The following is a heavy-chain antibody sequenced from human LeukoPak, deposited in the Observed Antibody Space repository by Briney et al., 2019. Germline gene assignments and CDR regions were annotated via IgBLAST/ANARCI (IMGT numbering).Heavy chain of an antibody. CDR2: IWYDGSNK. V-gene: IGHV3-33*01. CDR3: ARDYADGDLGYYYGMDV. Sequence: GGSLRLSCAASGFTFSSYDMHWVRQAPGKGLEWVSVIWYDGSNKYYADSVKGRFTISRDNSKNTLYLQMNSLRAEDTAVYYCARDYADGDLGYYYGMDVWGKGTTVTVSS. CDR1: GFTFSSYD. D-gene: IGHD4-17*01. J-gene: IGHJ6*04.